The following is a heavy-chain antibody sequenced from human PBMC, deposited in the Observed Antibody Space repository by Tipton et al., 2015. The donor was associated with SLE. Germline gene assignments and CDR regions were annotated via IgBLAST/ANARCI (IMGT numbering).Heavy chain of an antibody. Sequence: TLSLTCTVSGGSISSYYWSWIRQPPGKGLELIGYIYDSGSTNYNPSLKSRVTISVDSSKNEFSLKLSSVTAADTAVYYCARHEVADFWSGYYGMDVWGQGTTVTVSS. J-gene: IGHJ6*02. D-gene: IGHD3-3*01. CDR2: IYDSGST. CDR1: GGSISSYY. V-gene: IGHV4-59*08. CDR3: ARHEVADFWSGYYGMDV.